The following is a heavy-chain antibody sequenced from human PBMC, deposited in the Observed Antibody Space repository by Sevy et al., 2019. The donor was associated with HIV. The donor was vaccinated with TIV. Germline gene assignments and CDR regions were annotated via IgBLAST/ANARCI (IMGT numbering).Heavy chain of an antibody. Sequence: GGSLRLSCAASGFTFSSYGMHWVRQAPGKGLEWVAVISYDGSNKYYADSVKGRFTISRDNSKNTLYLQMNSLRAEDTAVYYCAKDLVAGPTLYYYYGMDVWGQRTTVTVSS. V-gene: IGHV3-30*18. CDR3: AKDLVAGPTLYYYYGMDV. CDR1: GFTFSSYG. D-gene: IGHD6-19*01. CDR2: ISYDGSNK. J-gene: IGHJ6*02.